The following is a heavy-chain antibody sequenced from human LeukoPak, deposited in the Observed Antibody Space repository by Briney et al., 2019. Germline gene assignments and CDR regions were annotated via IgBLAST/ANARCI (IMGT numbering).Heavy chain of an antibody. CDR2: ISVSAGST. Sequence: QPGGSLRLSCAASGFTFSTYWMSWVRQAPGKGLDWVSAISVSAGSTYYADSVKGRFTISRDYSKNTLYLQMNSLRAEDTAVYYCANFHCSSTSCHLSGYFQHWGQGTLVTVSS. CDR1: GFTFSTYW. J-gene: IGHJ1*01. V-gene: IGHV3-23*01. CDR3: ANFHCSSTSCHLSGYFQH. D-gene: IGHD2-2*01.